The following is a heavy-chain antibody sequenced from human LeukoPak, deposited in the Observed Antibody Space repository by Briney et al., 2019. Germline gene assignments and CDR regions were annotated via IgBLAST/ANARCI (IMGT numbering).Heavy chain of an antibody. V-gene: IGHV4-39*01. CDR2: IYYSGST. D-gene: IGHD3-22*01. CDR1: GGSISSSSYY. J-gene: IGHJ4*02. CDR3: ARLRLGCYDSSGDRLDY. Sequence: SETLSLTCTVSGGSISSSSYYWGWIRQPPGKGLEWIGSIYYSGSTYYNPSLKSRVIISVDTSKNQFSLKLSSVTAADTAVYYCARLRLGCYDSSGDRLDYWGQGTLVTVSS.